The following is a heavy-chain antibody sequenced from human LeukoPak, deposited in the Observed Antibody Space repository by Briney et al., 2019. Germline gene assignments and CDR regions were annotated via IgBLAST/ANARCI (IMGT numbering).Heavy chain of an antibody. CDR2: ISYDESNK. J-gene: IGHJ6*02. Sequence: GRSLRLSCAASGITFSNYGMHWVRQAPGKGLEWVATISYDESNKYQADSVKGRFTISRDNAKNSLYLQMSNLRAEDTAVYFCARGGGLDVWGQGATVTVSS. D-gene: IGHD3-16*01. V-gene: IGHV3-30*03. CDR3: ARGGGLDV. CDR1: GITFSNYG.